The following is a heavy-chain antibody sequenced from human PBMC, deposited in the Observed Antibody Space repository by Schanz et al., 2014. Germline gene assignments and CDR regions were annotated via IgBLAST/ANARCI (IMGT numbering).Heavy chain of an antibody. D-gene: IGHD6-19*01. CDR3: AREGSSGWDLDY. V-gene: IGHV3-11*04. CDR1: GFTFADYY. J-gene: IGHJ4*02. CDR2: VSSYDTTV. Sequence: QVRLVESGGGLFKPGGSLRLSCAGSGFTFADYYMTWIRQAPGKGLEWISYVSSYDTTVSYTDSVKGRFTISRDNAKNSLYLQMKSLRAEDTAVYFCAREGSSGWDLDYWGQGTLVTVSS.